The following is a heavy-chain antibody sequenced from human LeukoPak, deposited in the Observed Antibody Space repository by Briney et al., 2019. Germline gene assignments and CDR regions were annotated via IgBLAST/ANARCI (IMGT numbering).Heavy chain of an antibody. V-gene: IGHV1-46*01. D-gene: IGHD3-22*01. J-gene: IGHJ5*02. CDR3: ARQPPPYYYDSSGYQNWFDP. CDR1: GYTFTSYY. CDR2: INPSGGST. Sequence: ASVKVSCKASGYTFTSYYMHWVRQAPGQGLEWMGIINPSGGSTSYAQKFQGRVTMTRDTSTSTVYMELSSLRSEDTAVYYCARQPPPYYYDSSGYQNWFDPGGHATLVNV.